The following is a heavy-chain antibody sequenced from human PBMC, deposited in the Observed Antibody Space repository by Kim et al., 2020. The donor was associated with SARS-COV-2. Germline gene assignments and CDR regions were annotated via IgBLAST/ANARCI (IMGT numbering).Heavy chain of an antibody. Sequence: NPSLTSRVTRSVNTSKNQFSLKLSSVTGADTAVYYCARPFYDSTGDAFDIWGQGTMVTVSA. D-gene: IGHD3-22*01. V-gene: IGHV4-39*01. CDR3: ARPFYDSTGDAFDI. J-gene: IGHJ3*02.